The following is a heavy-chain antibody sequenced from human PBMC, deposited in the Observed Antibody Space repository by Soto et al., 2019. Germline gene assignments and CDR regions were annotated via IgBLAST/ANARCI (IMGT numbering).Heavy chain of an antibody. CDR1: GFTFSSYG. CDR3: AREEPVVEAFDY. J-gene: IGHJ4*02. CDR2: IWYDGSNK. D-gene: IGHD3-22*01. Sequence: GGSLRLSCAASGFTFSSYGMHWVRQAPGKGLEWVAVIWYDGSNKYYADSVKGRFTISRDNSKNTLYLQMNSLRAEDTAVYYCAREEPVVEAFDYWGQGTLVTVSS. V-gene: IGHV3-33*01.